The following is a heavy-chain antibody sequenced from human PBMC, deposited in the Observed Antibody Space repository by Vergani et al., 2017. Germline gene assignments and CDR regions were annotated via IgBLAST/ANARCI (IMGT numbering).Heavy chain of an antibody. D-gene: IGHD2-8*01. Sequence: QVQLQESGPGLVKSSETLSLTCSVSFDSIRNLYCNWIRQPPGQGLEWIGSIHYSENTNYNPSLKTRVTISVDTSKNQFSLAVTSVTAADTAVYYCASDTSNGQRADRWGQGILVTVTS. CDR3: ASDTSNGQRADR. J-gene: IGHJ5*02. V-gene: IGHV4-59*11. CDR1: FDSIRNLY. CDR2: IHYSENT.